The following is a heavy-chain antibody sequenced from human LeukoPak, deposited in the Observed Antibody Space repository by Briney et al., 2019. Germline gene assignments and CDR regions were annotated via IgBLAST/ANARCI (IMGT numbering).Heavy chain of an antibody. Sequence: GGSLRLSCAASGFTFSTYSMNWVRQAPGKGLEWVSSITISSGTTYYADSVKGRFTISRDNAKNSLFLQMNSLRAEDTAVYYCARDWKGSAWYVDYWGQGNLVSVSS. D-gene: IGHD6-19*01. J-gene: IGHJ4*02. CDR3: ARDWKGSAWYVDY. V-gene: IGHV3-48*01. CDR2: ITISSGTT. CDR1: GFTFSTYS.